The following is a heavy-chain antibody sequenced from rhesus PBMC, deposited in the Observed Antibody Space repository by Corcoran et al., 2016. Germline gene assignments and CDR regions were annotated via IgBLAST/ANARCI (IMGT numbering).Heavy chain of an antibody. D-gene: IGHD3-3*01. J-gene: IGHJ4*01. CDR3: GKGYNFWTATTNFDF. CDR2: INSGWGPT. V-gene: IGHV3S5*01. Sequence: EVQLVETGGGLVQPGGSLKLSCAASGFTFSSYGMSWVRQAPGKGLEWVSAINSGWGPTYNPNSVNGRFTISRDNSKNTLALQMNSLSAEDTAVYYCGKGYNFWTATTNFDFWGQGVLVTVSS. CDR1: GFTFSSYG.